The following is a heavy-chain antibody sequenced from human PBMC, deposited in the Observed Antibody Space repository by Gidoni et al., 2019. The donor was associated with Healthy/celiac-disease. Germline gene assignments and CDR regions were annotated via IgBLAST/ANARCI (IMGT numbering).Heavy chain of an antibody. D-gene: IGHD3-3*01. CDR2: IKQDGSEK. V-gene: IGHV3-7*01. CDR1: GFTFSSYW. CDR3: AREGEDTIFGVVIIFGYYYGMDV. Sequence: EVQLVESGGGLVQPGGSLRLSCAASGFTFSSYWMSWVRQAPGKGLEWVANIKQDGSEKYYVDSVKGRFTISRDNAKNSLYLQMNSLRAEDTAVYYCAREGEDTIFGVVIIFGYYYGMDVWGQGTTVTVSS. J-gene: IGHJ6*02.